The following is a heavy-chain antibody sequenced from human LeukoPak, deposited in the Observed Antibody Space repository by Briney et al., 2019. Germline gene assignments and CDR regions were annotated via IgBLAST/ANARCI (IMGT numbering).Heavy chain of an antibody. CDR1: GGSFSGYY. Sequence: SETLSLTCAVYGGSFSGYYWSWIRQPPGKGLEWIGEINHSGSTNYNPSLKSRVTISVDTSKNQFSLKLSSVTAADTAVYYCARCRITIFCWFHPWGQGTLVTVSS. CDR2: INHSGST. J-gene: IGHJ5*02. D-gene: IGHD3-9*01. V-gene: IGHV4-34*01. CDR3: ARCRITIFCWFHP.